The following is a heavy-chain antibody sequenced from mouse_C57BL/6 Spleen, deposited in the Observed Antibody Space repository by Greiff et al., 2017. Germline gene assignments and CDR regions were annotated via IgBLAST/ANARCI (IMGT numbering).Heavy chain of an antibody. Sequence: EVQLQQSGAELVKPGASVKLSCTASGFNIKDYYMHWVKQRTEQGLEWIGRIDPADGETNYAPKFPGKDTITADTSSNTAYRQLISLTAEDTAVYYCARGDYDVDYWGQGTTLTVSS. CDR1: GFNIKDYY. V-gene: IGHV14-2*01. D-gene: IGHD2-4*01. CDR3: ARGDYDVDY. J-gene: IGHJ2*01. CDR2: IDPADGET.